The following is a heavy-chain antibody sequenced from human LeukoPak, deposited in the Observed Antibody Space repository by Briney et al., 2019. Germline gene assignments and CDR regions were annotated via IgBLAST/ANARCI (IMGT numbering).Heavy chain of an antibody. CDR2: INQDGSEK. CDR3: ASEALDSGSYY. CDR1: GFSFNNDW. V-gene: IGHV3-7*01. J-gene: IGHJ4*02. D-gene: IGHD1-26*01. Sequence: AGGSLRLSCATSGFSFNNDWMDWVRQAPGKGLEWVANINQDGSEKNCLDSVKGRFTISRDNSKNTLYLQMNSLRAEDTAVYYCASEALDSGSYYWGQGTLVTVSS.